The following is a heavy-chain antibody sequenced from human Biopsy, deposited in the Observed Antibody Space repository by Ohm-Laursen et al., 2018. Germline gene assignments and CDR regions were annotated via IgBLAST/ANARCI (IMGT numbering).Heavy chain of an antibody. J-gene: IGHJ6*02. V-gene: IGHV1-69*04. CDR3: ASGNIGGVGLDV. D-gene: IGHD3-10*01. CDR1: GDTFTTSA. Sequence: SSVKVSCKSSGDTFTTSAISWVRQVPGQGLDWMGRIIPILGTVDYGQNFQGRVTTRADTSTTFLELTSLRYDDTAVYYCASGNIGGVGLDVWGLGTTVTVSS. CDR2: IIPILGTV.